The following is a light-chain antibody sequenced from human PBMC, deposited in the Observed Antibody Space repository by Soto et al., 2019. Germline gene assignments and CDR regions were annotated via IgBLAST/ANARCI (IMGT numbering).Light chain of an antibody. V-gene: IGKV1-5*03. CDR2: KAS. CDR3: QKKMRYSP. CDR1: QSISSW. J-gene: IGKJ1*01. Sequence: TLSVSVGDRVTLTCRASQSISSWLAWYQQKPGQAPQLLIYKASSLERGVRSRFSRSGSGTEFTLTISSLKPDDFATNTGQKKMRYSPFGQGNEV.